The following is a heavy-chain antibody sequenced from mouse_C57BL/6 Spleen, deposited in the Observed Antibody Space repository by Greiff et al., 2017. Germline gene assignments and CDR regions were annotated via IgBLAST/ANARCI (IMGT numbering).Heavy chain of an antibody. CDR1: GYTFTSYW. D-gene: IGHD1-1*01. J-gene: IGHJ3*01. Sequence: QVQLQQPGAELVKPGASVKLSCKASGYTFTSYWMHWVKQRPGQGLEWIGMIHPNSGSTNYNEKFKSKATLTVDKSSSTAYMQLSSLTSEDSAVYYCAPITTVPAWFAYWGQGTLVTVSA. CDR2: IHPNSGST. CDR3: APITTVPAWFAY. V-gene: IGHV1-64*01.